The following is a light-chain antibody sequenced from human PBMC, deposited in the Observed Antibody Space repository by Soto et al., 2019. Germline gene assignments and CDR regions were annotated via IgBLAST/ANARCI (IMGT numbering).Light chain of an antibody. J-gene: IGKJ1*01. CDR2: AAS. V-gene: IGKV1-39*01. CDR3: QQSYSTTIT. CDR1: QSISSY. Sequence: DITMSQSPSALCASVGDRVTITCRASQSISSYLNWYHQKPGKAPKLLIYAASSLQSGVPSRFSGSGSGTDFTLTISSLQPEDFATYYCQQSYSTTITFGQGSKVAIK.